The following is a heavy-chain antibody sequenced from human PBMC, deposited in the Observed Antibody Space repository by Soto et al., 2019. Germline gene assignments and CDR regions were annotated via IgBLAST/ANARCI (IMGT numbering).Heavy chain of an antibody. CDR2: INHSGST. J-gene: IGHJ6*02. D-gene: IGHD6-6*01. CDR3: ARYRSPARPRWYYYGMDV. Sequence: QVQLQQWGAGLLKPSETLSLTCAVYGGSFSGYYWSWIRQPPGKGLEWIGEINHSGSTNYNPSLKSRVTISVDTSKNQFSLKLSSVTAADTAVYYCARYRSPARPRWYYYGMDVWGQGTTVTVSS. V-gene: IGHV4-34*01. CDR1: GGSFSGYY.